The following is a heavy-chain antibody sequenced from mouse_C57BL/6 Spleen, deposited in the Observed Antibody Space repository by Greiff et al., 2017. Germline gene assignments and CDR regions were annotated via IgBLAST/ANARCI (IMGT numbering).Heavy chain of an antibody. D-gene: IGHD4-1*01. CDR2: IHPNSGST. CDR1: GYTFTSYW. Sequence: QVQLKQPGAELVKPGASVKLSCKASGYTFTSYWLHWVKQRPGQGLEWIGMIHPNSGSTNYNEKFKSKATLTVDTSSSTAYMQLSSLTSEDSAVYYCARGGLTGRYYCDYWGQGTTLTGSS. J-gene: IGHJ2*01. V-gene: IGHV1-64*01. CDR3: ARGGLTGRYYCDY.